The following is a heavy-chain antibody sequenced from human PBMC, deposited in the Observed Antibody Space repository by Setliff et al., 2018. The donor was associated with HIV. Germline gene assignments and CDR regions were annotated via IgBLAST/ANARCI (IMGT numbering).Heavy chain of an antibody. V-gene: IGHV4-38-2*02. CDR3: ARDRLAVAGGDFDY. CDR2: IYHSGST. J-gene: IGHJ4*02. D-gene: IGHD6-19*01. CDR1: GYSISSGYY. Sequence: SETLSLTCSVSGYSISSGYYWGWIRQPPGKGLEWIGSIYHSGSTFYNSSLRSRVTISIDTSKNQFSLKVTSVTAADTAVYYCARDRLAVAGGDFDYWGQGTLVTVSS.